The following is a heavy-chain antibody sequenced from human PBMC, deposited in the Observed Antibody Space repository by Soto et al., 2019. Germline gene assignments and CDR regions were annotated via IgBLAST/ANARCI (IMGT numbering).Heavy chain of an antibody. CDR1: RFTFSSYS. V-gene: IGHV3-48*02. CDR2: ISSSSSTI. Sequence: PGRSLRLSCAASRFTFSSYSRSWVRQAPGKGVEWGSCISSSSSTIYYADSVKGRFTISRDNAKNSLYLQMNSRRDEDTAVYYCAREIHAHDPTGFDTFGQGNLVTVSS. J-gene: IGHJ5*02. D-gene: IGHD1-1*01. CDR3: AREIHAHDPTGFDT.